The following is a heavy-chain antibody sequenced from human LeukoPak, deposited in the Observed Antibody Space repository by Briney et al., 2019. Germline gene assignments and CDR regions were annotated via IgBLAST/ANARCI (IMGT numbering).Heavy chain of an antibody. CDR1: GYTFTTYF. CDR3: VRAGGDTSSNYNWFDP. V-gene: IGHV1-46*01. Sequence: GASVTVSCKASGYTFTTYFMHWVRQAPGQGLEWMGLIIPSGGSTTYAQKFQDRVTMTRDTSTNTVYMELSSLRSEDTAVYYCVRAGGDTSSNYNWFDPWGQGTLVTVSS. CDR2: IIPSGGST. J-gene: IGHJ5*02. D-gene: IGHD6-6*01.